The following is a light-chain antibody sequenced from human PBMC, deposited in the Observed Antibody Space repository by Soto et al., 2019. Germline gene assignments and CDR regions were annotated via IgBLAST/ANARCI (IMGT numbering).Light chain of an antibody. J-gene: IGKJ1*01. CDR2: GAS. Sequence: EIVMTQSPATLSVSPGERATLSCRASQSVSSNLAWYQQKPGQAPRLLIYGASTRDTGIPARFSGSGSGTEFTLTISSLPSEYFAVYYCQQYNNWWTFGQGTKVEIK. V-gene: IGKV3-15*01. CDR3: QQYNNWWT. CDR1: QSVSSN.